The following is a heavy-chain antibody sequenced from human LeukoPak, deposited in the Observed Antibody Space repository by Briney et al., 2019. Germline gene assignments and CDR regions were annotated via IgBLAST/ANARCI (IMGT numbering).Heavy chain of an antibody. CDR1: GYTFTSYG. CDR3: ARGLFRFGGYYHYFDY. V-gene: IGHV1-18*01. CDR2: ISAYNGNT. D-gene: IGHD3-22*01. Sequence: ASVKVSCKASGYTFTSYGISWVRQAPGQGLEWMGWISAYNGNTNYAQKLQGRVTMTTDTSTSTAYMELRSLRSEDTAVYYCARGLFRFGGYYHYFDYWGQGTLVTVSS. J-gene: IGHJ4*02.